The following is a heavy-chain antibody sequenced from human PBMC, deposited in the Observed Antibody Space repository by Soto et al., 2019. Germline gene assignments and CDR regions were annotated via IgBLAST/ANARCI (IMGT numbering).Heavy chain of an antibody. CDR3: ARDAESGSYSGY. Sequence: GASVKVSCKASGYTFSSYGINWVRQAPGRGLEWMGWISAYNGNTNYAQKLQGRVTMTTDTSTSTVYMELRSLRSDDTAVYYCARDAESGSYSGYWGHGTLVTVSS. CDR1: GYTFSSYG. V-gene: IGHV1-18*01. D-gene: IGHD1-26*01. CDR2: ISAYNGNT. J-gene: IGHJ4*01.